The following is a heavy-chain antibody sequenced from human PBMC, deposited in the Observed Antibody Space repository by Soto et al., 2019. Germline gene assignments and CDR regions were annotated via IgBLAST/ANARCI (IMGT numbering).Heavy chain of an antibody. CDR1: GGTFSSYA. CDR3: ARDPGYCSSTSCYEGEFDP. CDR2: IIPIFGTA. Sequence: SVKVSCKASGGTFSSYAISWVRQAPGQGLEWMGGIIPIFGTANYAQKFQGRVTITADESTSTAYMELSSLRSEDTAVYYCARDPGYCSSTSCYEGEFDPWGQGTLVTVSS. V-gene: IGHV1-69*13. J-gene: IGHJ5*02. D-gene: IGHD2-2*01.